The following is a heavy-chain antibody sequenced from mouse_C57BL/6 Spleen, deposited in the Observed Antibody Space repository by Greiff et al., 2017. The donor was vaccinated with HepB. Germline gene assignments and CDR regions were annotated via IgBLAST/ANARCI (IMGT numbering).Heavy chain of an antibody. V-gene: IGHV1-4*01. D-gene: IGHD2-4*01. CDR3: ARGIYYDFRGYAMDY. CDR1: GYTFTSYT. Sequence: LVESGAELARPGASVKMSCKASGYTFTSYTMHWVKQRPGQGLEWIGYINPSSGYTKYNQKFKDKATLTADKSSSTAYMQLSSLTSEDSAVYYCARGIYYDFRGYAMDYWGQGTSVTVSS. J-gene: IGHJ4*01. CDR2: INPSSGYT.